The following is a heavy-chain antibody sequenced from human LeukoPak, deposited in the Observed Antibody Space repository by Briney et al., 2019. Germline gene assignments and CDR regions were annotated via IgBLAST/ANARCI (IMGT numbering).Heavy chain of an antibody. J-gene: IGHJ6*02. V-gene: IGHV1-46*01. CDR3: ARDWSPRMVVVPAATYYYYGMDV. CDR2: INPSGGST. CDR1: GYTFTSYY. Sequence: ASVKVSCKASGYTFTSYYMHWVRQAPGQGLEWMGIINPSGGSTSYAQKFQGRVTMTRDTSTSTVYMELSSLRSEDTAVYYSARDWSPRMVVVPAATYYYYGMDVWGQGPRSPSP. D-gene: IGHD2-2*01.